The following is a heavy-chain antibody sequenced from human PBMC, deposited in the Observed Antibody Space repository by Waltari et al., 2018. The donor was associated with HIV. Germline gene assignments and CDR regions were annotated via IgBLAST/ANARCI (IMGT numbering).Heavy chain of an antibody. J-gene: IGHJ4*02. CDR3: ARDPRWTGASDY. D-gene: IGHD7-27*01. Sequence: EVQLVESGGGLVKPGGSLSLSCAASGFSFSSYSMNWVRQAPGKGLEWVSSISTSSLYIYYADSVKGRFTISRDNAKNSLYLQMNSLRVEDTAVYFCARDPRWTGASDYWGQGTLVTVS. CDR1: GFSFSSYS. V-gene: IGHV3-21*01. CDR2: ISTSSLYI.